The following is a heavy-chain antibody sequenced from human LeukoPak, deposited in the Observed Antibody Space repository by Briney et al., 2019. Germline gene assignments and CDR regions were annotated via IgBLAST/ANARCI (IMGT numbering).Heavy chain of an antibody. CDR3: AIDYGSDMPTARCDY. J-gene: IGHJ4*02. CDR2: ISGSGGST. Sequence: PGGSLRLSCAASGFTFSNYAMSWVRQAPGKGLEWVSVISGSGGSTYYADSVKGRFTISRDNSKNTLYLQMNSLRAEDTAVYYCAIDYGSDMPTARCDYWGQGTLVTVSS. V-gene: IGHV3-23*01. CDR1: GFTFSNYA. D-gene: IGHD5-24*01.